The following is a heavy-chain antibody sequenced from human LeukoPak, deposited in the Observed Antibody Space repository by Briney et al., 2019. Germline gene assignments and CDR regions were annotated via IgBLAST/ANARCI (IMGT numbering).Heavy chain of an antibody. V-gene: IGHV4-59*08. Sequence: SETLSLTCTVSGGSISSYYWSWVRQPPGKGLEWIGYIYYSGSTSYNPSLKSRVTISVDTSKNQFSLKLSSVTAADTAVYYCARLGYTYGPFDYWGQGTLVTVSS. CDR1: GGSISSYY. CDR2: IYYSGST. D-gene: IGHD5-18*01. J-gene: IGHJ4*02. CDR3: ARLGYTYGPFDY.